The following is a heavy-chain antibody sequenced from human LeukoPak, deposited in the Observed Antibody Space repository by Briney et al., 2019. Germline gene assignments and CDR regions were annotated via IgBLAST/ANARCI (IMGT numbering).Heavy chain of an antibody. J-gene: IGHJ6*02. Sequence: GGSLRLSCAASGFTFSSYSMNWVRQAPGKGLEWVSSISSSSSYIYYADSVKGRFTISRDNAKNSLYLQMNSLRAEDTAVYYCARSLYYYDSSGYYHYYYYGMDVWGQGTTVTVSS. V-gene: IGHV3-21*01. D-gene: IGHD3-22*01. CDR1: GFTFSSYS. CDR2: ISSSSSYI. CDR3: ARSLYYYDSSGYYHYYYYGMDV.